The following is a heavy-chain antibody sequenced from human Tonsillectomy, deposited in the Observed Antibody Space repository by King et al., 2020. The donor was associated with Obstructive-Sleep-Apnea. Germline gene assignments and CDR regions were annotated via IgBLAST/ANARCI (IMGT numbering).Heavy chain of an antibody. V-gene: IGHV5-10-1*01. CDR3: ARLWGELIDFDY. Sequence: QLVQSGAEVKKPGESLRISCKGSGYSFTSYWIIWVRQMPGKRLEWLGRIDPSDSYTNYSPSFQGHVIISADKSISTAYLQWNSLMASDTAMYYCARLWGELIDFDYWGQGTLVTVSS. CDR2: IDPSDSYT. CDR1: GYSFTSYW. D-gene: IGHD3-16*01. J-gene: IGHJ4*02.